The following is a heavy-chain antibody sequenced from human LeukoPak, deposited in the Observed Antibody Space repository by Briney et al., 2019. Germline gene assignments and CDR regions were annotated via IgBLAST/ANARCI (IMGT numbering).Heavy chain of an antibody. V-gene: IGHV4-28*01. CDR2: IYYSGST. CDR3: ARYGQSLSYSRPFDY. Sequence: PSDTLSLTCAVSGYSISSSNWWGWIRQPPGKGLEWIGYIYYSGSTYYNPSLKSRVTMSVDTSKNQFSLKLSSVTAVDTAVYYCARYGQSLSYSRPFDYWGQGTLVTVSS. D-gene: IGHD6-13*01. CDR1: GYSISSSNW. J-gene: IGHJ4*02.